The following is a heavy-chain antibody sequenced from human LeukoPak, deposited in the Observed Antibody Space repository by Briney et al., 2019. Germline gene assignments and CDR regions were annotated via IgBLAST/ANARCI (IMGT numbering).Heavy chain of an antibody. CDR3: ARGGGYSYGYSHFDS. D-gene: IGHD5-18*01. J-gene: IGHJ4*02. CDR1: GFTFSGYS. Sequence: GGSLRLSCAASGFTFSGYSINWVRQAPGKGLEWVSSISSSSTYIYYADSVKGRFTISRDNAKNSLYLQMNSLRAEDTAVYYCARGGGYSYGYSHFDSWGQGTLVTVSS. V-gene: IGHV3-21*01. CDR2: ISSSSTYI.